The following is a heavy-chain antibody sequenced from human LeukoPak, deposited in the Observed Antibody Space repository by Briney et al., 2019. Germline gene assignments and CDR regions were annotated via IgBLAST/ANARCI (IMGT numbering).Heavy chain of an antibody. CDR3: ARVGYCSSTSCYAGEYFQH. Sequence: ASVKVSCKASGYTFTSYYMHWVRQAPGQGLEWMGIINPSGGSTSYAQKFQGRVTMTRDTSTSTVYMELSSLRSEDTAVYYCARVGYCSSTSCYAGEYFQHWGQGTLATVSS. V-gene: IGHV1-46*01. CDR2: INPSGGST. J-gene: IGHJ1*01. CDR1: GYTFTSYY. D-gene: IGHD2-2*03.